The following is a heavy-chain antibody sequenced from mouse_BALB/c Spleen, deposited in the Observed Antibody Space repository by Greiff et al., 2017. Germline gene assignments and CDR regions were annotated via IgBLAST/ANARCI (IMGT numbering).Heavy chain of an antibody. V-gene: IGHV5-4*02. J-gene: IGHJ2*01. CDR2: ISDGGSYT. CDR3: ARGARYYFDY. CDR1: GFTFSDYY. Sequence: EVKLVESGGGLVKPGGSLKLSCAASGFTFSDYYMYWVRQTPEKRLEWVATISDGGSYTYYPDSVKGRFTISRDNAKNTLYLQMSSLKSEDTAMYYWARGARYYFDYWGQGTTLTVSS.